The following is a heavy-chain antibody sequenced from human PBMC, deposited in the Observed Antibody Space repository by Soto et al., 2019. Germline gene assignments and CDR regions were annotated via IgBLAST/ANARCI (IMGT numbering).Heavy chain of an antibody. J-gene: IGHJ6*02. D-gene: IGHD3-10*01. CDR3: ARHLDSPFGDLYYYGMDV. CDR1: GATFSSYA. CDR2: IIPIFGTA. V-gene: IGHV1-69*13. Sequence: PSVKVSCKASGATFSSYAISWVRQAPGQGLEWMGGIIPIFGTANYAQKFQGRVTITADESTSTAYMELSSLRSEDTAVYYCARHLDSPFGDLYYYGMDVWGQGTTVTVSS.